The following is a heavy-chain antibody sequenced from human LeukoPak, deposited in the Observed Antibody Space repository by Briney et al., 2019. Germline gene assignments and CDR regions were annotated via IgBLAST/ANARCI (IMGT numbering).Heavy chain of an antibody. V-gene: IGHV3-64*01. Sequence: EGSLRLSCAASGFTFSSYAMHWVRQAPGKGLEYVSAISSNGGSTYYANSVKGRFTISRDNSKNTLYLQMGSLRAEDMAVYYCARGLSYDSSGYYFDYWGQGTLVTVSS. CDR1: GFTFSSYA. D-gene: IGHD3-22*01. CDR3: ARGLSYDSSGYYFDY. J-gene: IGHJ4*02. CDR2: ISSNGGST.